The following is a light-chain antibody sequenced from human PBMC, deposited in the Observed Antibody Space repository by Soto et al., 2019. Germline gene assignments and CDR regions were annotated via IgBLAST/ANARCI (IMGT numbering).Light chain of an antibody. CDR1: VSDVGNFGP. Sequence: QSALTQPASVSGSPGQSITISCTGSVSDVGNFGPVSWYQQHPGQVPKLIIYEGNRRPSGVSSRFSGSKSGNTASLTISGLQAEDEADYYCCSYVGARPYVVGNGTKVTVL. J-gene: IGLJ1*01. CDR2: EGN. CDR3: CSYVGARPYV. V-gene: IGLV2-23*01.